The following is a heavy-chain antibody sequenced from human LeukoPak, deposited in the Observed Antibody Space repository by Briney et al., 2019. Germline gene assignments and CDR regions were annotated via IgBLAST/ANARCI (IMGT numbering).Heavy chain of an antibody. D-gene: IGHD6-6*01. CDR3: ARLSSSDIDY. CDR2: IYTSGST. CDR1: GGSVSGYY. Sequence: SETLSLTCTVSGGSVSGYYWSWIRQPPGKGLEWIGYIYTSGSTNYNPSLKSRVTISVDTSKNQFSLKLSSVTAADTAVYYCARLSSSDIDYWGQGTLVTVSS. V-gene: IGHV4-4*09. J-gene: IGHJ4*02.